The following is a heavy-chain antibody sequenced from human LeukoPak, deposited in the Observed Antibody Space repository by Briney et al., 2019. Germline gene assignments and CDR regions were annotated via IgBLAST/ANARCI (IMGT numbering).Heavy chain of an antibody. V-gene: IGHV3-7*01. J-gene: IGHJ4*02. CDR3: ARNVIR. D-gene: IGHD2-21*01. Sequence: GGSLRLSCTASGFTFSSYWMSWVRQAPGKGLEWVANINYDGGKKSYVDSVKGRFTISRDNAKNSLYLQMSSLTADDTAMYYRARNVIRGGQGTLVTVSS. CDR2: INYDGGKK. CDR1: GFTFSSYW.